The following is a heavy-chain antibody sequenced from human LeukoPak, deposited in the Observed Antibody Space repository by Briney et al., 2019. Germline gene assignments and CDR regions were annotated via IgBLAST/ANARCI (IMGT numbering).Heavy chain of an antibody. CDR1: GFTFSDYS. V-gene: IGHV3-21*01. J-gene: IGHJ4*02. CDR3: ARDSLYSSSSNFDY. Sequence: GGSLRLSCGASGFTFSDYSMNWVRQAPGKGLAWVASITSAGGYTYYADSVKGRFTISRDNAQNSLFLQMNSLRAEDTAVYYCARDSLYSSSSNFDYWGQGTLVTVSS. CDR2: ITSAGGYT. D-gene: IGHD6-6*01.